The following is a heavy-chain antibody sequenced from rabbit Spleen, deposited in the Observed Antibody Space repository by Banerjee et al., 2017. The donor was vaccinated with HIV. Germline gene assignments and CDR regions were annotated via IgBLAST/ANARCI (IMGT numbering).Heavy chain of an antibody. D-gene: IGHD8-1*01. Sequence: QEQLEESGGDLVKPGASLTLTCTASGLSFSSRYWISWVRQAPGKGLEWIADIYTGSSGTSYYASWAKGRFTISKSSSTTVTLQMTSLTAADTATYFCARDGAGGSYFALWGPGTLVTVS. J-gene: IGHJ4*01. CDR2: IYTGSSGTS. CDR3: ARDGAGGSYFAL. CDR1: GLSFSSRYW. V-gene: IGHV1S45*01.